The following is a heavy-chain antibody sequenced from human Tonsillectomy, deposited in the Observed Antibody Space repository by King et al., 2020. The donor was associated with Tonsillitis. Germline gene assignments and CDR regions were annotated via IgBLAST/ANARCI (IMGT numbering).Heavy chain of an antibody. V-gene: IGHV3-33*05. Sequence: VQLVESGGGVVQPGRSLRLSCAASGFTFSTYGIHWVRQAPGKGLEWVALISYDGNNKYYADPVRGRFTISRDTSKNTVYLQMNSLRAEDTAVYYCARDYYYDTSRTPDYWGQGTLITVSS. CDR2: ISYDGNNK. J-gene: IGHJ4*02. CDR3: ARDYYYDTSRTPDY. D-gene: IGHD3-22*01. CDR1: GFTFSTYG.